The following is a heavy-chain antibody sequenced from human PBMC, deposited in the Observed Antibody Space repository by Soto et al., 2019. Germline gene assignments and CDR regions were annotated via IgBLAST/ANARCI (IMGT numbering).Heavy chain of an antibody. CDR2: ISYDGSNK. Sequence: GGSLRLSCAASGFTFSSYGMHWVRQAPGKGLEWVAVISYDGSNKYYADSVKGRFTISRDNSKNTLYLQMNSLRAEDTAVYYCAKALYGGNSPPSFWGQGTLVTVSS. V-gene: IGHV3-30*18. J-gene: IGHJ4*02. CDR1: GFTFSSYG. D-gene: IGHD4-17*01. CDR3: AKALYGGNSPPSF.